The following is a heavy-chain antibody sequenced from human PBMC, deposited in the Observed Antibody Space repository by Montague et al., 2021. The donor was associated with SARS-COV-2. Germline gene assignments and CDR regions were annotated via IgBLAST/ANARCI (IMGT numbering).Heavy chain of an antibody. CDR1: GGSISSSNW. Sequence: SETLSLTCAVAGGSISSSNWWSWVRQPPGKGLEWIRGIYHSGSTNYNPXXKSRVTISVDKSKNQFSLKLSSVTAADTAVYYCARDRRSWFPPYYYGMDVWGQGTTVTVSS. J-gene: IGHJ6*02. CDR2: IYHSGST. V-gene: IGHV4-4*02. D-gene: IGHD6-13*01. CDR3: ARDRRSWFPPYYYGMDV.